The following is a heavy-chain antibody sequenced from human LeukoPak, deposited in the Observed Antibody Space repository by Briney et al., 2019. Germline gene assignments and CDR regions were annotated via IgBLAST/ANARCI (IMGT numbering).Heavy chain of an antibody. Sequence: PGGTLRLSCAASGFTFSNHGMNWVRQAPGKGLEWLSGVSPPGGGTYYADSVKGRFTISRDNSENTLYLQMNSLRAEDTALYYCSNGRTSSGTLQHDYWGQGTLVTVSS. D-gene: IGHD6-19*01. CDR2: VSPPGGGT. V-gene: IGHV3-23*01. CDR1: GFTFSNHG. J-gene: IGHJ4*02. CDR3: SNGRTSSGTLQHDY.